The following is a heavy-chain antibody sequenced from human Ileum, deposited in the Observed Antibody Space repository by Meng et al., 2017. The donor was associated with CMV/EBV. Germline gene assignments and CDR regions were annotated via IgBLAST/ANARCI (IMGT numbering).Heavy chain of an antibody. D-gene: IGHD5-24*01. Sequence: ESGPDLVNTSHTLFLTCTVSGDSINSADHHWNVIREPAGKGPEWIGGVASKGNTDYSPSLKSRVTIIVDTSGSQFSLKLTSVTAADTAVYYCARDPKDGHSHFDSWGQGTLVTVSS. CDR2: VASKGNT. CDR1: GDSINSADHH. J-gene: IGHJ4*02. V-gene: IGHV4-61*02. CDR3: ARDPKDGHSHFDS.